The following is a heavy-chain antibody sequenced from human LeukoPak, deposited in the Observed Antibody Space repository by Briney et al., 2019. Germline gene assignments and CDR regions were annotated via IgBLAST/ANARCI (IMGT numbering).Heavy chain of an antibody. CDR3: ARRGAYSYGFDY. V-gene: IGHV4-59*05. Sequence: PSETLSLTCTVSGGSISSYYWSWIRQPPGKGPEWIGSMYYSGSTYYNPSLKSRVTISVDTPKNQFSLRLSSVTAADTAVYYCARRGAYSYGFDYWGQGTLVTVFS. D-gene: IGHD5-18*01. J-gene: IGHJ4*02. CDR2: MYYSGST. CDR1: GGSISSYY.